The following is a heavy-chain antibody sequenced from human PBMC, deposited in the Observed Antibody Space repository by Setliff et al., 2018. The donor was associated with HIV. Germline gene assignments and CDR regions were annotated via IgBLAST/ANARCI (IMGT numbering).Heavy chain of an antibody. J-gene: IGHJ4*02. Sequence: SETLSLTCTVSGGSISRYYWSWIRQPPGKGLEWIGYIYYSGSTNYNPSLTSRVNISVDTSKNQFSLKLSSVTAADTAVYYCARNYYDSSGYYVAEYYFDYWGQGTLVTVSS. CDR2: IYYSGST. D-gene: IGHD3-22*01. CDR1: GGSISRYY. V-gene: IGHV4-59*01. CDR3: ARNYYDSSGYYVAEYYFDY.